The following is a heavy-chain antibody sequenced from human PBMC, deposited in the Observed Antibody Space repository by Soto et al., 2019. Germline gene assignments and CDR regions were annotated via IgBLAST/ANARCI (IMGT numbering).Heavy chain of an antibody. V-gene: IGHV1-8*01. CDR1: GYTYTSYA. CDR2: MNPNSGNT. Sequence: GASVKVSCKASGYTYTSYAINWVRQATGQGLEWMGWMNPNSGNTGYAQKFQGRVTITGDTSASTAYMELSSLRSEDTAVYYCAREYYDFWSGYYEGDNYLDYWGQGTLVTVSS. J-gene: IGHJ4*02. D-gene: IGHD3-3*01. CDR3: AREYYDFWSGYYEGDNYLDY.